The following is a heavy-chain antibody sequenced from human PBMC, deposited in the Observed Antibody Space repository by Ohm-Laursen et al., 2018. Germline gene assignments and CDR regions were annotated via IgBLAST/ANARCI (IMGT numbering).Heavy chain of an antibody. D-gene: IGHD3-16*01. CDR2: LYSGGST. CDR3: ARGYGKLDY. V-gene: IGHV3-53*01. CDR1: GFTFSISG. Sequence: GSLRLSCAASGFTFSISGMTWVRQAPGKGLEWVSVLYSGGSTYYADSVKGRFTISRDNSKNTLYLQMNSLRAEDTAVYYCARGYGKLDYWGQGTLVTVSS. J-gene: IGHJ4*02.